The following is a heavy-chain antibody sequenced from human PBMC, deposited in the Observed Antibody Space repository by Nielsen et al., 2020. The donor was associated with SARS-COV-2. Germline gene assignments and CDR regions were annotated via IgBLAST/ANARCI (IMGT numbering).Heavy chain of an antibody. Sequence: GGSLRLSCAASGFTFSSYSMSWVRQAPGKGLEWVGRIKSKTDGGTTDYAAPVKGRFTISRDDSKNTLYLQMNSLKTEDTAVYYCTTERVYDYVWGSYRPFGYWGQGTLVTVSS. V-gene: IGHV3-15*01. J-gene: IGHJ4*02. CDR1: GFTFSSYS. CDR3: TTERVYDYVWGSYRPFGY. CDR2: IKSKTDGGTT. D-gene: IGHD3-16*02.